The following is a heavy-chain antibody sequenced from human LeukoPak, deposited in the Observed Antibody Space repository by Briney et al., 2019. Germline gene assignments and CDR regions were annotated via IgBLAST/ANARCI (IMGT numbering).Heavy chain of an antibody. Sequence: SSVKVSCKASGGTFSSYAISWVRQAPGQGLEWMGGIIPIFGTANYAQKFQGRVTITADESTSTAYMQLSSLRSDDPAAYYCATSPTGREWLLEVPWGERTLVTVSS. D-gene: IGHD3-3*01. CDR2: IIPIFGTA. CDR3: ATSPTGREWLLEVP. V-gene: IGHV1-69*01. CDR1: GGTFSSYA. J-gene: IGHJ5*02.